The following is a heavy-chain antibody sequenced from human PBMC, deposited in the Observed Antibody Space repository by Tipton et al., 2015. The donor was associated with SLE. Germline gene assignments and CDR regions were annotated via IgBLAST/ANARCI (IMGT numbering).Heavy chain of an antibody. D-gene: IGHD3-22*01. CDR1: EFTFSISA. J-gene: IGHJ3*02. Sequence: SLRLSCVDSEFTFSISAMSWVRQAPGKGPEWVSTANDSGEKTYYADSVKGRFTISRDNSKNTVFLRMSNLRAEDTAVYYCARDLPDYYDSSGYRGFDIWGQGTMVTVSS. V-gene: IGHV3-23*01. CDR2: ANDSGEKT. CDR3: ARDLPDYYDSSGYRGFDI.